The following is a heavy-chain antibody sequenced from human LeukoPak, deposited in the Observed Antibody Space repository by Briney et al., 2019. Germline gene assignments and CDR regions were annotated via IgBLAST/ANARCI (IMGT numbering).Heavy chain of an antibody. CDR3: ANQSYARGIGE. CDR1: GFPFSDFS. J-gene: IGHJ4*02. D-gene: IGHD2-21*01. Sequence: GESLRLSCATSGFPFSDFSMSWVRQAPGQGLEWISTINPDGTSTYYAESVKGRLTISRDNSMNTLYLQLSSLRVEDTAVYYCANQSYARGIGEWGPGTMVSVSS. CDR2: INPDGTST. V-gene: IGHV3-23*05.